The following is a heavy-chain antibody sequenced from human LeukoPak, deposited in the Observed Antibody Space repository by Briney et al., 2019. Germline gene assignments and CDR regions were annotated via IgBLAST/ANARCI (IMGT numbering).Heavy chain of an antibody. CDR1: GFTVSSNS. CDR3: ASGGIYYGAAFDF. D-gene: IGHD1-26*01. Sequence: GGSLRLSCTVSGFTVSSNSMSWVRQAPGKGLEWVSFIFSSTHYSDSVKGRFTISRDNSKNTLYLQMNSLRAEDTALYYCASGGIYYGAAFDFWGQGSLVTVS. V-gene: IGHV3-53*01. J-gene: IGHJ4*02. CDR2: IFSST.